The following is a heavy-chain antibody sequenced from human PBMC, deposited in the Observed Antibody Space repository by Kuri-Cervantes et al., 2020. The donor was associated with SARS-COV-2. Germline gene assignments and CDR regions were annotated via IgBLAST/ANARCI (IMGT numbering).Heavy chain of an antibody. V-gene: IGHV1-18*01. J-gene: IGHJ4*02. D-gene: IGHD6-19*01. Sequence: ASVKVSCKASGVNLSSYAIAWVRQAPGQGLEWMGWISAYNGNTNYAQKLQGRVTMTTDTSTSTAYMELRSPRSDDTAVYYCARDFGGPGYLPAVGFDYWGQGTLVTVSS. CDR3: ARDFGGPGYLPAVGFDY. CDR1: GVNLSSYA. CDR2: ISAYNGNT.